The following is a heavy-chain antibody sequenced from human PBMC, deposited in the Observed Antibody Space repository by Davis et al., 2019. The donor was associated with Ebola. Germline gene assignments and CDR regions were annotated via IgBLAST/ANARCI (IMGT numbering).Heavy chain of an antibody. CDR2: IIPIFGTA. V-gene: IGHV1-69*13. Sequence: SVKVSCKASGYTFTSYGISWVRQAPGQGLEWMGGIIPIFGTANYAQKFQGRVTITADESTSTAYMELRSLRSDDTAVYYCAREPMFYGMDVWGQGTTVTVSS. D-gene: IGHD3-10*02. CDR1: GYTFTSYG. J-gene: IGHJ6*02. CDR3: AREPMFYGMDV.